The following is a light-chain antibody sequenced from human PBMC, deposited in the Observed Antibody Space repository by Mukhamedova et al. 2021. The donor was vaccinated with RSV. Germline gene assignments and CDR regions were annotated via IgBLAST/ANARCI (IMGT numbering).Light chain of an antibody. Sequence: YDYVSWYQQYPGKAPKLMIYEVNKRPSWVPDRFSGSKSGNTASLTVSGLQADDEADYYCSSFAGICVEFGGGTKLTVL. CDR2: EVN. CDR1: YDY. J-gene: IGLJ2*01. V-gene: IGLV2-8*01. CDR3: SSFAGICVE.